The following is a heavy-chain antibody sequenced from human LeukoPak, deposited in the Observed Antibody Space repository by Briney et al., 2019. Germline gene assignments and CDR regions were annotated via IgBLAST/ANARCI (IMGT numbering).Heavy chain of an antibody. CDR1: GYTLTELS. J-gene: IGHJ4*02. CDR3: AKHDLSGSYFVY. CDR2: FDPEDGET. V-gene: IGHV1-24*01. Sequence: ASVKVSCKVSGYTLTELSMHWVRQAPGKGLEWMGGFDPEDGETIYAQKLQGRVTMTEDTSTDTAYMELSSLRSEDAALYYCAKHDLSGSYFVYWGQGTLVTVSS. D-gene: IGHD3-10*01.